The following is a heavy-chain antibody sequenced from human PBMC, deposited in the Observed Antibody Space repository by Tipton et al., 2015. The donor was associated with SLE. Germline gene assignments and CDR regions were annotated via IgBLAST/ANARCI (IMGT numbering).Heavy chain of an antibody. D-gene: IGHD3-22*01. Sequence: SLRLSCAASGFTFSSYSMNWVHQAPGKGLEWISYISGSGSSKYYADSVKGRFTISRDNSKNMVYLQMNSLRTEDTADYYCVREVETPMIVSVTSSFDYWGQGTLVAVSS. V-gene: IGHV3-48*01. CDR3: VREVETPMIVSVTSSFDY. CDR1: GFTFSSYS. CDR2: ISGSGSSK. J-gene: IGHJ4*02.